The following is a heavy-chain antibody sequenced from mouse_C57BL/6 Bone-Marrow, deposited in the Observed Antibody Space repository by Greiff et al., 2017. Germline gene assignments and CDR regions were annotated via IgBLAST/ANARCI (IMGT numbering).Heavy chain of an antibody. Sequence: QVQLQQSGAELAKPGASVKLSCKASGYTFTSYWMHWVKQRPGQGLEWIGYINPSSGYTKYNQKFKDKATLTVDTSSSTAYMDLHSLTSEDSAVYVCARLGGYYPPWFAYWGQGTLVTVSA. D-gene: IGHD2-3*01. J-gene: IGHJ3*01. CDR1: GYTFTSYW. CDR2: INPSSGYT. V-gene: IGHV1-7*01. CDR3: ARLGGYYPPWFAY.